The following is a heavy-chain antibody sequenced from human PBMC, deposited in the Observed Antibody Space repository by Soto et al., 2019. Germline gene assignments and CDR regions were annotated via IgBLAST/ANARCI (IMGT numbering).Heavy chain of an antibody. CDR2: IYYSGST. D-gene: IGHD1-1*01. J-gene: IGHJ4*02. Sequence: TSETLSLTCTVSGGSISSGGYYWSWIRQHPGKGLEWIGYIYYSGSTNYNPSLKSRVTISVDTSKNQFSLKLSSVTAADTAVYYCARENNWNLDYWGQGTLVTVSS. V-gene: IGHV4-61*08. CDR1: GGSISSGGYY. CDR3: ARENNWNLDY.